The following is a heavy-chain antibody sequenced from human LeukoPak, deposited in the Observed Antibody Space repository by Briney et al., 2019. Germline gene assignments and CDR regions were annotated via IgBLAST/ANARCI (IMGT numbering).Heavy chain of an antibody. Sequence: GASVKVSCKVSGHTFSELPMYWVRQAPGKGLEWMGGFDPENDERLYAHQFRGRLTMTEDSSTDTAYMELSSLRSEDTAVYYCATEVTSIVPDYWGQGTLVTVSS. CDR3: ATEVTSIVPDY. J-gene: IGHJ4*02. CDR2: FDPENDER. CDR1: GHTFSELP. D-gene: IGHD2-21*01. V-gene: IGHV1-24*01.